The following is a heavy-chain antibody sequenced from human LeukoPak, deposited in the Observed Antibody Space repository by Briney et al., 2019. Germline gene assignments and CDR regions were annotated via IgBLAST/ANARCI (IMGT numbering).Heavy chain of an antibody. J-gene: IGHJ5*02. V-gene: IGHV3-30*04. CDR1: GFTFSTYT. Sequence: TGRSLRLSCAASGFTFSTYTMHWVRQAPGKGLEWVALTSYDGTNKYYADSVKGRFTISRDNSKSTLYLQMNSLRAEDTAVYYCARGRIQQWSENWFGPWGQGTLVTVSS. D-gene: IGHD5-18*01. CDR3: ARGRIQQWSENWFGP. CDR2: TSYDGTNK.